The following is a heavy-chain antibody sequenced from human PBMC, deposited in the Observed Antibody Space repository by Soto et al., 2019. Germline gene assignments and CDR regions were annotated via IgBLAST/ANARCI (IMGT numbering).Heavy chain of an antibody. Sequence: EVQLVESGGGLVQPGGSLRLSCAASGFTFRSFWMHWVRQAPGKGLMWVSRITNDGSATDYADSVRGRFTISRDNAENMLYLQLNNLRADDTAVYYRARDAAPGYFDLWGRGTLVTVSS. V-gene: IGHV3-74*01. D-gene: IGHD6-25*01. CDR3: ARDAAPGYFDL. CDR1: GFTFRSFW. J-gene: IGHJ2*01. CDR2: ITNDGSAT.